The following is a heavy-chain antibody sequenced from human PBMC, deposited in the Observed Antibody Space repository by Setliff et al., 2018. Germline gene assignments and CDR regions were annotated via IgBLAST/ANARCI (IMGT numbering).Heavy chain of an antibody. J-gene: IGHJ3*02. CDR2: IYYSGST. CDR1: GGSISSSRYY. Sequence: SETLSLTCTVSGGSISSSRYYWGWIRQPPGKGLEWIGSIYYSGSTYYNPSLKSRVTISVDTSKKQFSLKLSSVAAEDTAVYYCARDSVLRYFDWLLYTPDAFDIWGQGTMVTVSS. CDR3: ARDSVLRYFDWLLYTPDAFDI. D-gene: IGHD3-9*01. V-gene: IGHV4-39*07.